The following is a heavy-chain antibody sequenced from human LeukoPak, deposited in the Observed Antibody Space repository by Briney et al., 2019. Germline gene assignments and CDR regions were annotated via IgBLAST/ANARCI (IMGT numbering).Heavy chain of an antibody. CDR2: INPNSGGT. J-gene: IGHJ6*02. Sequence: ASVKVSCKASGYTFTGYYMHWVRQAPGQGLEWMGWINPNSGGTNYAQKFQGRATMTRDTSISTAYMELSRLRSDDTAVYYCARELSGSYPNHYYYYGMDVWGQGTTVTVSS. CDR3: ARELSGSYPNHYYYYGMDV. D-gene: IGHD1-26*01. V-gene: IGHV1-2*02. CDR1: GYTFTGYY.